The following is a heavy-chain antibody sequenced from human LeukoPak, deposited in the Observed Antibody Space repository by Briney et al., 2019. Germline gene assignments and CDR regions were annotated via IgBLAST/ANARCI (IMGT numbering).Heavy chain of an antibody. CDR1: GFTFSNYA. J-gene: IGHJ3*02. Sequence: PGGSLRLSCAASGFTFSNYAMSWVRQAPGKGLEWVANIKQDGSEKYYVDSVKGRFTISRDNAKNSLYLQMNSLRAEDTAVYYCARDVGAAMATDAFDIWGQGTMVTVSS. CDR3: ARDVGAAMATDAFDI. D-gene: IGHD5-18*01. V-gene: IGHV3-7*03. CDR2: IKQDGSEK.